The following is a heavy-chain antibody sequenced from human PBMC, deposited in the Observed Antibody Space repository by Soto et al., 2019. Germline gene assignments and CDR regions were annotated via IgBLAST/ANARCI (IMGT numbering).Heavy chain of an antibody. V-gene: IGHV3-23*01. CDR1: GFTFGNYA. CDR2: ISGNGGST. Sequence: EVQLLDSGGGLVQPGGSLRLSCAASGFTFGNYAMSWVRQAPGKGLEWVSTISGNGGSTYYADSVKGRFTISRDNSKNMLFLQINSLRDDDSAVYYCAKRPASIITFDYWGQGTPVTVSS. D-gene: IGHD2-2*01. J-gene: IGHJ4*02. CDR3: AKRPASIITFDY.